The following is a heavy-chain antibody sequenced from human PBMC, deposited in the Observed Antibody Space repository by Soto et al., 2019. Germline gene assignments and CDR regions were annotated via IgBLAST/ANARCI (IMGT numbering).Heavy chain of an antibody. CDR3: ARHGNTVTTGYYYGMDV. V-gene: IGHV4-39*01. CDR2: MYYSGRT. D-gene: IGHD4-17*01. J-gene: IGHJ6*02. Sequence: SETLSLTCTVSGASISSSNYYWGWIRQPPGRGLEWIGTMYYSGRTYYNPSLKSRVTTSVDASKNQFSLKLSAVTATDTAVYYCARHGNTVTTGYYYGMDVWGQGTTVTVSS. CDR1: GASISSSNYY.